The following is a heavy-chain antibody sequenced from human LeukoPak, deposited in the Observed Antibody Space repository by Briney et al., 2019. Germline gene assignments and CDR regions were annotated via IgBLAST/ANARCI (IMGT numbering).Heavy chain of an antibody. D-gene: IGHD3-22*01. Sequence: NASETLSLTCTVSGGSISSYYWSWIRQPPGKGLEWIGYIYYSGSTNYNPSLKSRVTISVDTSKNQFSLKLSSVTAADTAVYYCARVGVDSSGYYLLDYWGQGTLVTVS. V-gene: IGHV4-59*01. J-gene: IGHJ4*02. CDR3: ARVGVDSSGYYLLDY. CDR1: GGSISSYY. CDR2: IYYSGST.